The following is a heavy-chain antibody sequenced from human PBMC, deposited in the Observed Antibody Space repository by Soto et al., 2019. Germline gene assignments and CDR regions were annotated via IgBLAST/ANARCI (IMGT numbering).Heavy chain of an antibody. V-gene: IGHV3-30*18. CDR3: AKHGVDYGGPGKDSSGSKYYYYGMDV. CDR2: ISYDGSNK. CDR1: GFTFSSYG. Sequence: QVQLVESGGGVVQPGRSLRLSCAASGFTFSSYGMHWVRQAPGKGLEWVAVISYDGSNKYYADSVKGRFTISRDNSKNTLYLQMNSLRAEDTAVYYCAKHGVDYGGPGKDSSGSKYYYYGMDVWGQGTTVTVSS. J-gene: IGHJ6*02. D-gene: IGHD3-22*01.